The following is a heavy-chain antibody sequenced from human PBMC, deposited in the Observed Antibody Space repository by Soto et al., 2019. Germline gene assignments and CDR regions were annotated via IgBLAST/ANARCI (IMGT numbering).Heavy chain of an antibody. CDR2: VKSKNDGGTT. D-gene: IGHD5-18*01. Sequence: GGSLRLACAASGFTFSNAWINCVRQTPGRGLEWVGRVKSKNDGGTTDFAAPVNGRFAISRDDSKNMVYLEMNSLQTEDPAMYYCTTDSSVTAITVSVDYWGHGTLVAV. J-gene: IGHJ4*01. CDR3: TTDSSVTAITVSVDY. V-gene: IGHV3-15*07. CDR1: GFTFSNAW.